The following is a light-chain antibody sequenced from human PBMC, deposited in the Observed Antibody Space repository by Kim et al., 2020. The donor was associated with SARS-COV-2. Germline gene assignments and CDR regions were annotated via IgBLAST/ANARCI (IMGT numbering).Light chain of an antibody. CDR2: TAS. CDR3: KQTYRASRT. V-gene: IGKV1-39*01. J-gene: IGKJ1*01. Sequence: DIQLTQSSSSLSASVGDRVTITCRASQDISRYLNWYQQKPGKAPKLLIYTASSLQSGVPSRFTGRGSETDFTLTISSPQPEDFATYYCKQTYRASRTFGQGTKVDIK. CDR1: QDISRY.